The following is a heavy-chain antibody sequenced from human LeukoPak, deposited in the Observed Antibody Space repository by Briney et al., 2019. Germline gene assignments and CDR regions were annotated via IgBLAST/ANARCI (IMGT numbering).Heavy chain of an antibody. CDR2: FSYDGSSK. J-gene: IGHJ4*02. V-gene: IGHV3-30*18. Sequence: PGGSLRLSCAASGFTLSSYGMHWVRQAPGKGLEWVAVFSYDGSSKNYADSVKGRFTISRDNSKNTLYLQMNSLRAEDTAVYYCAKESVGGSYFDYWGQGTLVTVSS. CDR1: GFTLSSYG. D-gene: IGHD1-26*01. CDR3: AKESVGGSYFDY.